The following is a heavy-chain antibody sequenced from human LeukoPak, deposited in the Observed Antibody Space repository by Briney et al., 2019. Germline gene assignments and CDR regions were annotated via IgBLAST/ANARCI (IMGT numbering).Heavy chain of an antibody. CDR2: IIPIFGTA. CDR3: ARDGYDSSGYCYY. V-gene: IGHV1-69*05. Sequence: ASVKVSCKASGGTFSRYAISWVRQAPGQGLERMGGIIPIFGTANYAQKFQGRVTITTDESTSTAYMELSSLRSEDTAVYYCARDGYDSSGYCYYWGQGTLVTVSS. CDR1: GGTFSRYA. D-gene: IGHD3-22*01. J-gene: IGHJ4*02.